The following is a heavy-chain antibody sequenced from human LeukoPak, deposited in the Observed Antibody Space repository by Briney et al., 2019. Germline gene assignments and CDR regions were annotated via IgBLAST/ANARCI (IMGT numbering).Heavy chain of an antibody. J-gene: IGHJ4*02. Sequence: GGSLRLSCTASGFTFSSYTMTWVRQAPGKGLKWVSTITTGDGNTYYADSVKGRFTVSRDDSKNTLYLQMISLRAEDTAVYYCAKDGGLWVSAHWGDSWGRGTLVTVSS. CDR1: GFTFSSYT. D-gene: IGHD7-27*01. V-gene: IGHV3-23*01. CDR3: AKDGGLWVSAHWGDS. CDR2: ITTGDGNT.